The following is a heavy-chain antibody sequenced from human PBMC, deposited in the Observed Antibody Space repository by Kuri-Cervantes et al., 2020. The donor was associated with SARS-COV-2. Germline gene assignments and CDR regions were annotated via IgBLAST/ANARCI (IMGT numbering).Heavy chain of an antibody. J-gene: IGHJ4*02. D-gene: IGHD3-10*01. CDR1: GYSYIGYY. V-gene: IGHV1-2*02. CDR2: INPHRGGT. CDR3: ASPSMIRGVDLFDY. Sequence: ASVKVSCKASGYSYIGYYVHWVRQAPGQGLEWMGWINPHRGGTNYAQKFQGRVAMTWDTSISTAYMDLSRLKSDDTATYYCASPSMIRGVDLFDYWGQGTLVTVSS.